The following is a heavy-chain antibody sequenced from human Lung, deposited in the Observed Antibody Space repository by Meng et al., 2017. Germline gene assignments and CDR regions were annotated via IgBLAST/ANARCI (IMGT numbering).Heavy chain of an antibody. CDR1: GGSFSDYY. Sequence: VQLQQWGAGLLKPSETLSLTCVVSGGSFSDYYWSWIRQPPGKGLEWIGEINHSGSTNYNTSLESRATISVDTSQNNLSLKLISVTAADSAVYYCARGPTTMAHDFDYWGQGTLVTVSS. CDR2: INHSGST. D-gene: IGHD4-11*01. J-gene: IGHJ4*02. CDR3: ARGPTTMAHDFDY. V-gene: IGHV4-34*01.